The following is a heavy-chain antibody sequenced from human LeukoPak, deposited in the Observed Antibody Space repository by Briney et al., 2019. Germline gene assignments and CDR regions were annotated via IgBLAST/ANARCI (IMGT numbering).Heavy chain of an antibody. CDR1: GYTFTSYA. V-gene: IGHV7-4-1*02. CDR2: INTNTGNP. D-gene: IGHD3-22*01. Sequence: GASVKVSFKASGYTFTSYAMNWVRQAPGQGLEWMGWINTNTGNPTYAQGFTGRFVFSLDTSVSTAYLQISSLKAEDTAVYYCARVYYDSSGYSGYNWFDPWGQGTLVTVSS. CDR3: ARVYYDSSGYSGYNWFDP. J-gene: IGHJ5*02.